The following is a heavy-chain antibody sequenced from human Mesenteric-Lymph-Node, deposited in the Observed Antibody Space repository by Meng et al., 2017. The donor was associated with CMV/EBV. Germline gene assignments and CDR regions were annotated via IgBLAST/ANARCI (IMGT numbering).Heavy chain of an antibody. V-gene: IGHV1-2*02. Sequence: ASVKVSCKASGYTFTNYYIHCVRQAPGQGLEWMGWINPNSGGTNYAQKFQGRVTMTRDTSISTAYMELSRLRSDDTAVYYCARGYSGYDRGYGMDVWGQGTTVTVSS. CDR1: GYTFTNYY. CDR3: ARGYSGYDRGYGMDV. J-gene: IGHJ6*02. CDR2: INPNSGGT. D-gene: IGHD5-12*01.